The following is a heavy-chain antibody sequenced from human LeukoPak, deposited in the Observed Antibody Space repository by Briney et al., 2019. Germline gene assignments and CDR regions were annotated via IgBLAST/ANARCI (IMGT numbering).Heavy chain of an antibody. Sequence: GGSLRLSCAASGFTFSGHWMSWVRQAPGKGLEWVAFIRYDGSNKYYADSVKGRFTISRDNSKNTLYLQMNSLRAEDTAVYYCANILSGSYPIDYWGQGTLVTVSS. J-gene: IGHJ4*02. CDR1: GFTFSGHW. D-gene: IGHD1-26*01. CDR3: ANILSGSYPIDY. V-gene: IGHV3-30*02. CDR2: IRYDGSNK.